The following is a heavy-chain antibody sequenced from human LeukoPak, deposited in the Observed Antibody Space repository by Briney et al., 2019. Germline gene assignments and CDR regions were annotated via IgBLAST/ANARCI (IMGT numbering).Heavy chain of an antibody. Sequence: ASVKVSCKASGYTFTRFYMHWVRQAPGQGLEWMGIINPSGGRTSYAQKFQGRVTMTRDTSTCTVYMELSSLGSEDTAVYYCARGGIAASGASDIWGQGTMVTVSS. V-gene: IGHV1-46*01. CDR3: ARGGIAASGASDI. J-gene: IGHJ3*02. CDR2: INPSGGRT. D-gene: IGHD6-13*01. CDR1: GYTFTRFY.